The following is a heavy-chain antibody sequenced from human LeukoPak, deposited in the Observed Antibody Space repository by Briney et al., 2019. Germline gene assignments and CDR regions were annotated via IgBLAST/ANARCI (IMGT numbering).Heavy chain of an antibody. D-gene: IGHD3-9*01. J-gene: IGHJ3*02. CDR3: ARDSYDILTGYSAGAFDI. V-gene: IGHV4-31*03. Sequence: SQTLSLTCTVSGGSISSGGYYWSWIRQHPGKGLEWIGYIYYSGSTYYNPSLKSRVTISVDTSKNQYSLKLSSVTAADTAVYYCARDSYDILTGYSAGAFDIWGQGTMVTVS. CDR2: IYYSGST. CDR1: GGSISSGGYY.